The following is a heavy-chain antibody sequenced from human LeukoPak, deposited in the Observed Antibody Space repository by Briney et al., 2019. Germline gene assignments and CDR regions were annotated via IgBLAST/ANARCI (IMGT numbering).Heavy chain of an antibody. J-gene: IGHJ5*02. CDR1: GGSISSHY. CDR3: AREICSSTSCFGFDP. Sequence: PSETLSLTCTVSGGSISSHYWSWIRQPPGKGLEWIGYIYYSGSTNYNPSLKSRVTISVDTSKNPFSLKLSSVTAADTAVYYCAREICSSTSCFGFDPWGQGTLVTVSS. D-gene: IGHD2-2*01. CDR2: IYYSGST. V-gene: IGHV4-59*11.